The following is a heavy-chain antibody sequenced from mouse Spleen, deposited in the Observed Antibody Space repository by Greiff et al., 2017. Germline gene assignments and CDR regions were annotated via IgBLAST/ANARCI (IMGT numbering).Heavy chain of an antibody. CDR3: ARRYRYEAMDY. Sequence: EVHLVESGGGLVKPGGSLKLSCAASGFTFSDYGMHWVRQAPEKGLEWVAYISSGSSTIYYADTVKGRFTISRDNAKNTLFLQMTSLRSEDTAMYYCARRYRYEAMDYWGQGTSVTVSS. CDR2: ISSGSSTI. D-gene: IGHD2-14*01. V-gene: IGHV5-17*01. J-gene: IGHJ4*01. CDR1: GFTFSDYG.